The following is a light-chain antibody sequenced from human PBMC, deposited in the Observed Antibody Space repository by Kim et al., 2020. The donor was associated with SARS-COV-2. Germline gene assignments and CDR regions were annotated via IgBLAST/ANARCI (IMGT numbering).Light chain of an antibody. CDR1: QSVLYSSNNKNY. CDR3: QPYYSAPYP. Sequence: DIVMTQSPDSLAVSLGERATINCKSSQSVLYSSNNKNYLAWYQHKPGQPPKLRIYWASTRESGVPDRFSGSGSGTDFTLTISSLQAEDVAVYYCQPYYSAPYPFGQGTQLEI. V-gene: IGKV4-1*01. J-gene: IGKJ2*01. CDR2: WAS.